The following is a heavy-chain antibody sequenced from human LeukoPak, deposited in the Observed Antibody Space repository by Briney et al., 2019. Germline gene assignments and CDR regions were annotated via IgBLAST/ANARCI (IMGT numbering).Heavy chain of an antibody. CDR3: VRDHNYAFDM. Sequence: PGGSLRLSCAASGFTVSSNYMSWVRQAPGKGLEWVSVIYSGGSTYYADSVKGRFTISRDNSKNTLYLQMSSLRAEDTAVYYCVRDHNYAFDMWGQGTMVTVSS. CDR2: IYSGGST. CDR1: GFTVSSNY. V-gene: IGHV3-53*01. J-gene: IGHJ3*02.